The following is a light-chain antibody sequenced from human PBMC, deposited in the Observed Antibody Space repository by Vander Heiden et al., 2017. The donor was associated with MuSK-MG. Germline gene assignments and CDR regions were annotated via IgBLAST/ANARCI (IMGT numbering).Light chain of an antibody. Sequence: SAMTQPASVSGSPGQSITISCTGTSRDVGSYNLFSWYQQNTGKAPKLMMYEGSKRPSGVSNRFSGSKAGNTASLTSSGRQAEDEADYYCCSYAGSSTSYVFGTGTKVTAL. J-gene: IGLJ1*01. CDR1: SRDVGSYNL. V-gene: IGLV2-23*01. CDR3: CSYAGSSTSYV. CDR2: EGS.